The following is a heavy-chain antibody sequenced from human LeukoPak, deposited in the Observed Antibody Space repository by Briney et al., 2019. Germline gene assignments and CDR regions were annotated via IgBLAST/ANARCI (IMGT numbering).Heavy chain of an antibody. CDR3: ARAIYGDYGGDTGY. CDR2: IIPILGIA. CDR1: GGTFSSYA. Sequence: SVKVSCKASGGTFSSYAISWVRQAPGQGLEWMGRIIPILGIANYAQKFQGRVTITADKSTSTAYMELSSLRSEDTAVYYCARAIYGDYGGDTGYWGQGTLVTVSS. V-gene: IGHV1-69*04. J-gene: IGHJ4*02. D-gene: IGHD4-17*01.